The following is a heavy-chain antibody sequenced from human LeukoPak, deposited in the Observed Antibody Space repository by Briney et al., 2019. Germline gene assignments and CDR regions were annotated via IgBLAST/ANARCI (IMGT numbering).Heavy chain of an antibody. CDR2: TYYRSKWYY. CDR3: ARDGTWRLDY. J-gene: IGHJ4*02. CDR1: GDSVSSNSAA. D-gene: IGHD2-15*01. V-gene: IGHV6-1*01. Sequence: SQTLSLACAISGDSVSSNSAAWNWIRQSPSGGLEWLGRTYYRSKWYYDYALSVKSRSTINPDTSENQFSLQLNSVTPDDTAVYYCARDGTWRLDYWGQGILVTVSS.